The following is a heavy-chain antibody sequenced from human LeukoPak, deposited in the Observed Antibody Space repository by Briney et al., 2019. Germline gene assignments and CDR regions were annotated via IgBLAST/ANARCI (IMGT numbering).Heavy chain of an antibody. CDR3: ARDTSTGTTFRDYYYYGMDV. CDR2: INPSGGST. CDR1: GYTFTSYY. Sequence: ASVKVSCKASGYTFTSYYMHWVRQVPGQGLEWMGIINPSGGSTSYAQKFQGRVTMTRDTSTSTVYMELSSLRSEDTAVYYCARDTSTGTTFRDYYYYGMDVWGKGTTVTVSS. V-gene: IGHV1-46*01. J-gene: IGHJ6*04. D-gene: IGHD1-1*01.